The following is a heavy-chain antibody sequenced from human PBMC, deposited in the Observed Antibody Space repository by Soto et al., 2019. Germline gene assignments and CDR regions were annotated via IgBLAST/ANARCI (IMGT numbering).Heavy chain of an antibody. J-gene: IGHJ4*02. CDR2: IYWDDDK. CDR3: ARALGSWGAYYFDY. V-gene: IGHV2-5*02. Sequence: QITLKESGPTLVKPTQTLTLTCTVSGFSLNTYGVGVGWIRKPPGKALEWLALIYWDDDKRYSPSLKSRLTITKDTSKNQVVLTMTNMDPVDTVTYYCARALGSWGAYYFDYWGQGTLVTVSS. D-gene: IGHD3-16*01. CDR1: GFSLNTYGVG.